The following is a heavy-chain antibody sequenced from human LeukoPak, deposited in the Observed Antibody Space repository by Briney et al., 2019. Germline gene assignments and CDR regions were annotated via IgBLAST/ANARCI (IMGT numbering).Heavy chain of an antibody. Sequence: GGSLRLSCAASGFTFSSYGMHWVRQAPGKGLEWVAVIWYDGSNKYYADSVKGRFTISRDNAKNSLYLQMNSLRAEDTAVYYCAREPYDSSGYFDYWGQGTLVTVSS. CDR3: AREPYDSSGYFDY. V-gene: IGHV3-33*01. CDR2: IWYDGSNK. D-gene: IGHD3-22*01. J-gene: IGHJ4*02. CDR1: GFTFSSYG.